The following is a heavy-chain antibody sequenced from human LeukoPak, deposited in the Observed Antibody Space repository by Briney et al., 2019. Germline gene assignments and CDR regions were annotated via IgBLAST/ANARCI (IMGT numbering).Heavy chain of an antibody. CDR3: ARAGFGTAQNRFYYYMDV. CDR2: IFHSGIA. CDR1: DYPITSDYY. J-gene: IGHJ6*03. V-gene: IGHV4-38-2*01. Sequence: KPSETLSLTCEVSDYPITSDYYWVWIRQPPGQGLEWIGQIFHSGIAHYNPSLKSRVTMSVDTSRSQFSVNLNSVTAADTAVYYCARAGFGTAQNRFYYYMDVWGKGTTVTVSS. D-gene: IGHD3-16*01.